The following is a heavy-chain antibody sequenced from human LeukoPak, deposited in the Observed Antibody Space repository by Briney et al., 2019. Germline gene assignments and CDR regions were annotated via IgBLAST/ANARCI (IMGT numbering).Heavy chain of an antibody. V-gene: IGHV1-69*13. D-gene: IGHD1-26*01. Sequence: ASVKASCKASGGTFSSYAISWVRQAPGQGLEWMGGIIPIFGTANYAQKFQGRVTITADESTSTVYMELSSLRSEDTAVYYCARDLGGEVGAIMSWGQGTLVTVSS. CDR3: ARDLGGEVGAIMS. CDR2: IIPIFGTA. J-gene: IGHJ4*02. CDR1: GGTFSSYA.